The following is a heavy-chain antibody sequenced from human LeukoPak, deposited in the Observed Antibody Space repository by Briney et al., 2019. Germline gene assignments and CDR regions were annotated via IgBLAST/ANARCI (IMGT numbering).Heavy chain of an antibody. CDR2: IYWNDDK. J-gene: IGHJ3*02. V-gene: IGHV2-5*01. CDR3: AHRPTTVFSWDDAFDI. D-gene: IGHD4-11*01. Sequence: SGPTLVKPTQTLTLTCTFSGFSLSTSGVGVGWIRQPPGKALEWLALIYWNDDKRYSPSLKSRLTITKDTSKNQVVLTMTNMDPVDTATYYCAHRPTTVFSWDDAFDIWGQGTMVTVSS. CDR1: GFSLSTSGVG.